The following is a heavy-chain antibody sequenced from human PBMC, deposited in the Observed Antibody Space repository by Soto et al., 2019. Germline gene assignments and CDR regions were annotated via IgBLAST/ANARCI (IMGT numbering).Heavy chain of an antibody. CDR1: GFTFSSYS. Sequence: GGSLRLSCAASGFTFSSYSMNWVRQAPGKGLEWVSSISSSSSYIYYADSVKGRFTISRDNAKNSLYLQMNSLRAEDTAVYYCARGVYSSIAARPIRGYMDVWGKGTTVTVSS. J-gene: IGHJ6*03. V-gene: IGHV3-21*01. CDR2: ISSSSSYI. D-gene: IGHD6-6*01. CDR3: ARGVYSSIAARPIRGYMDV.